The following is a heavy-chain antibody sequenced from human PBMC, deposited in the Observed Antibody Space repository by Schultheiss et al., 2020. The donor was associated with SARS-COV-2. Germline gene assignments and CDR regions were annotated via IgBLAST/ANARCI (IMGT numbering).Heavy chain of an antibody. CDR3: ARGGRERGSGWYASNYYYGMDV. CDR2: IYYSGST. D-gene: IGHD6-19*01. Sequence: SETLSLTCTVSGASISSYYWSWIRQPPGKGLEWIGYIYYSGSTNYNPSLKSRVTISVDTSKNQFSLKLSSVTAADTAVYYCARGGRERGSGWYASNYYYGMDVWGQGTTVTVSS. V-gene: IGHV4-59*01. CDR1: GASISSYY. J-gene: IGHJ6*02.